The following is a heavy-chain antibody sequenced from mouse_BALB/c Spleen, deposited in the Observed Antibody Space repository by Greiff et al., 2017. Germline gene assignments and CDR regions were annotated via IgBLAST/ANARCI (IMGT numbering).Heavy chain of an antibody. CDR2: ISSGGST. CDR1: GFTFSSYA. Sequence: EVMLVESGGGLVKPGGSLKLSCAASGFTFSSYAMSWVRQTPEKRLERVASISSGGSTYYPDSVKGRFTISRDNARNILYLQMSSLRSEDTAMYYCAREEDYGSSYWFAYWGQGTLVTVSA. V-gene: IGHV5-6-5*01. CDR3: AREEDYGSSYWFAY. D-gene: IGHD1-1*01. J-gene: IGHJ3*01.